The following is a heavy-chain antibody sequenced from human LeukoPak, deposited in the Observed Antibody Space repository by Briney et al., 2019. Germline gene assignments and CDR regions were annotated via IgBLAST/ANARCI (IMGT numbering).Heavy chain of an antibody. CDR2: FDPEDGET. J-gene: IGHJ6*02. D-gene: IGHD4-17*01. Sequence: ASVKVSCKVSGYTLTELSMHWVRQAPGKGLEWMGGFDPEDGETIYAQKFQGRVTMTEDTSTDTAYMELSSLRSEDTAVYYCATDGPMTTGYGMDVWGQGTMVTVSS. CDR1: GYTLTELS. CDR3: ATDGPMTTGYGMDV. V-gene: IGHV1-24*01.